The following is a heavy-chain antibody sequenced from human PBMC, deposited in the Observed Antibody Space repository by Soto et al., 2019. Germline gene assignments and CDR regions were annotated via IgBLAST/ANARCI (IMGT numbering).Heavy chain of an antibody. CDR3: AQGHVGVTHSQFEI. V-gene: IGHV3-30*18. CDR2: ISSDGKTE. J-gene: IGHJ3*02. D-gene: IGHD1-26*01. CDR1: GFTLSNFG. Sequence: QVQLVESGGGVIQPGGSLRLSCGASGFTLSNFGVHWVRQAPGKGPEWVGAISSDGKTESYGASVRGRFTVSRDNSQNRVFLQMNSLRSDDTRVYYCAQGHVGVTHSQFEIWGQGTMVTVSS.